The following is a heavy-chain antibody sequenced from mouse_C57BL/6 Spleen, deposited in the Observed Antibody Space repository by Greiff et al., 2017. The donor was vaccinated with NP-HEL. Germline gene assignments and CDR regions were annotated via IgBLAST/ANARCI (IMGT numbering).Heavy chain of an antibody. D-gene: IGHD1-1*01. CDR2: IDPSDSYT. CDR1: GYTFTSYW. J-gene: IGHJ4*01. Sequence: QVQLKQPGAELVKPGASVKLSCKASGYTFTSYWMQWVKQRPGQGLEWIGEIDPSDSYTNYNQKFKGKATLTVDTSSSTAYMQLSSLTSEDSAVYYCARLIADYAMDYWGQGTSVTVSS. V-gene: IGHV1-50*01. CDR3: ARLIADYAMDY.